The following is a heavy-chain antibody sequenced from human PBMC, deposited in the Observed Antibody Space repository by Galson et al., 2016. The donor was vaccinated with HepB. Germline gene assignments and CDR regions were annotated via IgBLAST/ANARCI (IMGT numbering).Heavy chain of an antibody. CDR1: GGSISGTEYY. J-gene: IGHJ6*03. CDR3: ATGIVVAGKMYYYYMDV. D-gene: IGHD6-19*01. CDR2: LYYGGST. Sequence: SLTCNVSGGSISGTEYYWGWIRQPPGRGLEWIGSLYYGGSTNYNPSLETRVTISVDTSKNHLSLSLSSVTAADTAVYYCATGIVVAGKMYYYYMDVWGKGTSVTVSS. V-gene: IGHV4-39*01.